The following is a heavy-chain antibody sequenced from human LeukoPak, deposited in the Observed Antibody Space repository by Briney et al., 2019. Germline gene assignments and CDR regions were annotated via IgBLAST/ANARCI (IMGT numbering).Heavy chain of an antibody. CDR2: IYSSGSI. J-gene: IGHJ4*02. V-gene: IGHV4-59*01. CDR1: SGAISGFY. CDR3: ARGPATYYHDSSGPPFDY. D-gene: IGHD3-22*01. Sequence: SETLSLTCIVSSGAISGFYWTWIRQPPGKGLEWIGYIYSSGSINYNLSLKSRVTMSIDTSKKQFSLTVSSVTAADTAFYYCARGPATYYHDSSGPPFDYWGQGTLVTVSS.